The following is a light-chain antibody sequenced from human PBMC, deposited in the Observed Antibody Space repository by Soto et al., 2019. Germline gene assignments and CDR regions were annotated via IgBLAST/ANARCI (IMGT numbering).Light chain of an antibody. CDR2: DAS. CDR1: LNSNNY. J-gene: IGKJ5*01. V-gene: IGKV1-33*01. CDR3: QQYENLPT. Sequence: DIQLTQSPSSLSASVGDRVTITCQACLNSNNYLNWYQQKPGRAPKLLIYDASNLEAGVPARFRGSGSGTDFTFTISRLQPEDIATYYCQQYENLPTFGQGTQLEIK.